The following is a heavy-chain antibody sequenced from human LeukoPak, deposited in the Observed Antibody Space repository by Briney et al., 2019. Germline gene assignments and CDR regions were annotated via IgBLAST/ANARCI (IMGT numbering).Heavy chain of an antibody. D-gene: IGHD3-22*01. V-gene: IGHV1-18*01. Sequence: GASVKVSWKASGYTFTSYGISWVRQAPGQGLEWMGWISAYNGNTNYAQKLQGRVTMTTDTSTSTAYMELRSLRSDDTAVYYCATTPYYYDSSGYFRFDPWGQGTLVTASS. J-gene: IGHJ5*02. CDR3: ATTPYYYDSSGYFRFDP. CDR2: ISAYNGNT. CDR1: GYTFTSYG.